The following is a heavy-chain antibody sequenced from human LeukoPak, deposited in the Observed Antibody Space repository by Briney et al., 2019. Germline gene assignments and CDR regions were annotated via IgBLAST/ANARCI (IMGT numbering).Heavy chain of an antibody. CDR3: AKDRRAAARPFDY. CDR1: GFTFSSYG. V-gene: IGHV3-23*01. D-gene: IGHD6-13*01. J-gene: IGHJ4*02. Sequence: GGSLRLSCAASGFTFSSYGMHWVRQAPGKGLEWVSAISGSGGSTYYADSVKGRFTISRDNSKNTLYLQMNSLRAEDTAVYYCAKDRRAAARPFDYRGQGTLVTVSS. CDR2: ISGSGGST.